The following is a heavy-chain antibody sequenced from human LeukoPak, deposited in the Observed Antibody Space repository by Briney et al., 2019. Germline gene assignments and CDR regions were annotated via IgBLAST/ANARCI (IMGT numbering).Heavy chain of an antibody. CDR1: GGSISSSNYY. CDR2: IFPSGTI. D-gene: IGHD2-8*02. V-gene: IGHV4-39*01. CDR3: ARLDHYWAKTDY. Sequence: PSETLSLTXTVSGGSISSSNYYWGWIRQPPGEGLEWIGSIFPSGTIFYNPSLTSRVTVSLDTSKNQFSLKLLSVTAADMAVYYCARLDHYWAKTDYWGQGTLVTVSS. J-gene: IGHJ4*02.